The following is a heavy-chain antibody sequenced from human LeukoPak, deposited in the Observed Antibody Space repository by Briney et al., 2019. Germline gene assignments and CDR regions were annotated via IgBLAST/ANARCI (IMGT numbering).Heavy chain of an antibody. V-gene: IGHV1-69*13. D-gene: IGHD6-19*01. CDR3: ATQGVAGADDY. Sequence: SVKVSCKASGGTFSSYAISWVRQAPGQGLEWMGGIIPIFGTANYAQKFQGRVTITADESTSTVYMELSSLRSEDTAVYYCATQGVAGADDYWGQGTLVTVSS. CDR1: GGTFSSYA. J-gene: IGHJ4*02. CDR2: IIPIFGTA.